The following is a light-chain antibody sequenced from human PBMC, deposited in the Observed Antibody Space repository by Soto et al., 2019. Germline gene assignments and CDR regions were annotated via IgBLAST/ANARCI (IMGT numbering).Light chain of an antibody. CDR2: LGS. CDR1: QSLLQSNGYYY. J-gene: IGKJ3*01. V-gene: IGKV2-28*01. Sequence: DIVMTQSPLSLPVTPGEPASISCTSSQSLLQSNGYYYLDWYLQKPGQSPQLLIYLGSNRASGVPDRFSGSGSGTDFTLKISRVEAEDVGVYYCMQSLQSPRFTFGPGTKVDIK. CDR3: MQSLQSPRFT.